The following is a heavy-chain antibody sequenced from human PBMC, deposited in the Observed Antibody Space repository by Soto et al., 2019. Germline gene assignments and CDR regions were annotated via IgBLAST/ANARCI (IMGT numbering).Heavy chain of an antibody. Sequence: QVQLQESGPGLVKPSETLSLTCTVSGGSISSYYWSWIQQPPGKGLEWIGYIYYSGSTNYNPSLKSRVTISVDTSKNQFSLKLSSVTAADTAVYYCARGHSSGWYGFDYWGQGTLVTVSS. CDR3: ARGHSSGWYGFDY. V-gene: IGHV4-59*01. CDR2: IYYSGST. D-gene: IGHD6-19*01. J-gene: IGHJ4*02. CDR1: GGSISSYY.